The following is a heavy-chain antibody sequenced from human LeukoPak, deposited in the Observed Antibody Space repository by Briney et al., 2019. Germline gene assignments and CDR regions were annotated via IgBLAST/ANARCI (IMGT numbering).Heavy chain of an antibody. D-gene: IGHD1-26*01. J-gene: IGHJ4*02. CDR3: ARDDGSGSYPLDY. CDR2: ISSNGGST. V-gene: IGHV3-64*01. CDR1: GFTFSSYA. Sequence: QTGGSLRLSCAASGFTFSSYAMHWVRQAPGKGLEYVSAISSNGGSTYYANSVKGRFTISRDNSKNTLYLQMGSLRAEDMAVYYCARDDGSGSYPLDYWGQGTLVTVSS.